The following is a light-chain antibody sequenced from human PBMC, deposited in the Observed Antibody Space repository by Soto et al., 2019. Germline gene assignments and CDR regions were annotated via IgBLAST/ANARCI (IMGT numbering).Light chain of an antibody. J-gene: IGKJ5*01. CDR2: DAS. CDR3: QQRSNWPPFT. Sequence: EIVLTQSPATLSLSPGERATLSCRASQSVSNYLAWYQQKPGQAPRLLIYDASNRATDIPARFSGSGSGTDFTLTISSLEREDFAVYYCQQRSNWPPFTFVQGTRLEI. CDR1: QSVSNY. V-gene: IGKV3-11*01.